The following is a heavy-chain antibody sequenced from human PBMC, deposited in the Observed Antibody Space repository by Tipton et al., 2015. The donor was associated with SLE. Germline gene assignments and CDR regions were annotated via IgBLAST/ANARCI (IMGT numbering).Heavy chain of an antibody. CDR1: GFTFSSYA. CDR3: ALGSDRFNY. J-gene: IGHJ4*01. Sequence: SLRLSCAASGFTFSSYAMSWVRQAPGKGLEWVSVIYSGGRTYYADSVKGRFTISRDNFKNTLFLQMNSLRPEDTAIYYCALGSDRFNYWGQGNLVTVSS. V-gene: IGHV3-23*03. CDR2: IYSGGRT. D-gene: IGHD2-21*02.